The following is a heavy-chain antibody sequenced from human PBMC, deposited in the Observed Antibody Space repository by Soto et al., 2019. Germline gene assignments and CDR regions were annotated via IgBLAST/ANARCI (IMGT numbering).Heavy chain of an antibody. Sequence: SETLSLTCTVSGYSITSNSYFWARIRQPPGKGLEWIGSIYYSGTTYYNPSLKSRVTISVDRSKNQFSLKLSSVTAADTAVYYFARHFSVDYFDYWGQGALVT. CDR3: ARHFSVDYFDY. J-gene: IGHJ4*02. CDR2: IYYSGTT. V-gene: IGHV4-39*01. CDR1: GYSITSNSYF.